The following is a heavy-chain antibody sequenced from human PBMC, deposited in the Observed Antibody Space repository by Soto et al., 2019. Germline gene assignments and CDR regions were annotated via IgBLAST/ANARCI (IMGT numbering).Heavy chain of an antibody. J-gene: IGHJ5*02. Sequence: SVKVSCKASGGTFSSYAISWVRQAPGQGLEWMGGIIPIFGTANYAQKFQGRVTITADESTSTAYMELSSLRSEDTAVYYCARVQQQLVSNWFDPWGQGTLVTVSS. CDR2: IIPIFGTA. V-gene: IGHV1-69*13. CDR1: GGTFSSYA. CDR3: ARVQQQLVSNWFDP. D-gene: IGHD6-13*01.